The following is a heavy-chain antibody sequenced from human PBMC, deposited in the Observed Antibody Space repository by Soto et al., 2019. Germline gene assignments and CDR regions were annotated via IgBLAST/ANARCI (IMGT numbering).Heavy chain of an antibody. CDR1: GIILTSYS. CDR2: IYAVYGNT. V-gene: IGHV1-3*01. J-gene: IGHJ4*02. D-gene: IGHD2-21*02. Sequence: AFLKVFCKASGIILTSYSLLLVCLAPGQRLEWMGWIYAVYGNTKYSQKFQGSVTITRVTSASTAYLELSSLRFEVTAVYYCARSIVVVTALDYWGQGTLVTVSS. CDR3: ARSIVVVTALDY.